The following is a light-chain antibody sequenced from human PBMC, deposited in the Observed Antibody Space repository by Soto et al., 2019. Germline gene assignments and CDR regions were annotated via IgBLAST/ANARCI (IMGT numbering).Light chain of an antibody. CDR1: SSDVGSYNF. J-gene: IGLJ1*01. V-gene: IGLV2-23*03. CDR2: EGS. Sequence: QSALTQPASVSGSPGQSITISCTGTSSDVGSYNFVSWYQQHPGKAPKLMIYEGSKRPSGVSNRFSGSKSGNTASLTISGLQAEDEADYYCCSYAGSSSVVIGTGTKLTVL. CDR3: CSYAGSSSVV.